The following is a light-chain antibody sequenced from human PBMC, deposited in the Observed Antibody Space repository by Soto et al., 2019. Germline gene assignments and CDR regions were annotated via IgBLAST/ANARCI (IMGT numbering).Light chain of an antibody. CDR2: DAS. J-gene: IGKJ1*01. Sequence: IQMTQSPSSLSASIGDRVTITCRASQGISSALAWYQQKPGKPPTFLVYDASSLQSGVPSRFSGSCLGTESTLIISRLQADDFATYYCQQYNSFWTFGQGTKVKIK. CDR3: QQYNSFWT. CDR1: QGISSA. V-gene: IGKV1-13*02.